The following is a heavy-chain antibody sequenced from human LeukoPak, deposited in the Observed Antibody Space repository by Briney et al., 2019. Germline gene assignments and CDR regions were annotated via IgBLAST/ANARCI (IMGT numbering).Heavy chain of an antibody. V-gene: IGHV3-48*01. D-gene: IGHD6-19*01. Sequence: GGSLGLSCAASGFTFSSYSMNWVRQAPGKGLEWVSYISSSSSTIYYADSVKGRFTISRDNAKNPLYLQMNSLRAEDTAVYYCARGGRKAVAGTPNWFDPWGQGTLVTVSS. CDR1: GFTFSSYS. CDR2: ISSSSSTI. CDR3: ARGGRKAVAGTPNWFDP. J-gene: IGHJ5*02.